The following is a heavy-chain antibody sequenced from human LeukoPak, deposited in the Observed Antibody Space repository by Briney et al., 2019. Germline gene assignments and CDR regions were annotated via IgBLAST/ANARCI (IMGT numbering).Heavy chain of an antibody. V-gene: IGHV4-38-2*01. CDR3: ARAKSSSWAHYFDY. CDR1: GYSISSGYY. Sequence: SETLSLTCAVSGYSISSGYYWGWIRQPPGKGLEWIGTIYHSGSTYYNPSLKSRVTISVDTSKNRFSLKLSSVTAADTAVYYCARAKSSSWAHYFDYWGQGTLVTVSS. J-gene: IGHJ4*02. CDR2: IYHSGST. D-gene: IGHD6-13*01.